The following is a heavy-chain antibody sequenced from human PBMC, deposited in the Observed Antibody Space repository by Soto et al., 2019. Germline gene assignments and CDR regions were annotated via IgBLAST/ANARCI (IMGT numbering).Heavy chain of an antibody. CDR3: ARGGGGYDYRWVGYYYYGMDV. Sequence: ASETLSLTCAVYGGSFSGYYWSWIRQPPGKGLEWIGEINHSGSTDYNPSLKSRVTISVDTSKNQFSLKLSSVTAADTAVYYCARGGGGYDYRWVGYYYYGMDVWGQGTTVTVSS. CDR1: GGSFSGYY. CDR2: INHSGST. V-gene: IGHV4-34*01. D-gene: IGHD5-12*01. J-gene: IGHJ6*02.